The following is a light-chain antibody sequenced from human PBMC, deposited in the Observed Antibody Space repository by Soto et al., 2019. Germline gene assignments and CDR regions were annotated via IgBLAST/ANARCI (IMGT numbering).Light chain of an antibody. CDR2: DST. CDR3: QQRNVWPPIT. J-gene: IGKJ5*01. CDR1: QSIHTS. Sequence: VLTHSPATLSLSPWERATLSSSASQSIHTSLAWYQQKSGKPPRLVIYDSTLRANGVPDRFGGSRSGTEFTLTINSLEPEDFAVYYCQQRNVWPPITFGQGTRLEIK. V-gene: IGKV3-11*01.